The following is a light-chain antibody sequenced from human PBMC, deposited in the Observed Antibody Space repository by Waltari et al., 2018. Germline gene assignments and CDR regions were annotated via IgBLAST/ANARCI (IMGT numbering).Light chain of an antibody. CDR3: QQYNHWQWT. CDR2: DAS. J-gene: IGKJ1*01. CDR1: QTINNN. Sequence: VLTQSPATLSVSLGGRATLSCRASQTINNNLAWYQLKPGQAPRLLIYDASTRATGIPARFSGSGSGTEFALTISGLQSEDFAIYYCQQYNHWQWTFGQGTRVDIK. V-gene: IGKV3D-15*01.